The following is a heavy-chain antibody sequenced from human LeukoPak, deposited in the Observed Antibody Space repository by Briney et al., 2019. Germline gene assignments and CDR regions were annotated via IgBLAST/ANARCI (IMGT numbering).Heavy chain of an antibody. CDR3: ARGLRMQYQLLFWSDP. CDR1: GGSFSGYY. J-gene: IGHJ5*02. D-gene: IGHD2-2*01. V-gene: IGHV4-34*01. CDR2: INHSGST. Sequence: SETLSLTCAVYGGSFSGYYWSWIRQPPGKGLEWIGEINHSGSTNYNPSLKSRVTISVDTSKNQFSLKLSSVTAADTAVYYCARGLRMQYQLLFWSDPWGQGTLVTVSS.